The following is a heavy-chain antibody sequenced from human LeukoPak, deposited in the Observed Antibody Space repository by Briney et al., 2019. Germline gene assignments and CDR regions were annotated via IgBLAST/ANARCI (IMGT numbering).Heavy chain of an antibody. CDR3: ARLAMVQGVIITDYFDY. Sequence: SETLSLTCTVSGGSISSSSYYWGWIRQPPGKRLEWIGSIYYSGSTYYNPSLKSRVTISVDTSKNQFSLKLSSVTAADTAVYYCARLAMVQGVIITDYFDYWGQGTLVTVSS. J-gene: IGHJ4*02. D-gene: IGHD3-10*01. CDR1: GGSISSSSYY. V-gene: IGHV4-39*01. CDR2: IYYSGST.